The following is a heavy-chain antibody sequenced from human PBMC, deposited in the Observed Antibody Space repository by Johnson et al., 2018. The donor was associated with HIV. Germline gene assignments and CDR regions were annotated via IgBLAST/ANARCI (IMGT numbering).Heavy chain of an antibody. CDR2: IRYDGSNK. V-gene: IGHV3-30*02. CDR1: GFTFSSYG. D-gene: IGHD6-19*01. Sequence: QVQLVESGGGVVQPGGSLRLSCAASGFTFSSYGMHWVRQAPGKGLEWVAFIRYDGSNKYYADSVKGRFTISRDNSKNTLYLQMNSLRAEDTAVYYCAKFAVAGFDIWGQGTKVTVSS. CDR3: AKFAVAGFDI. J-gene: IGHJ3*02.